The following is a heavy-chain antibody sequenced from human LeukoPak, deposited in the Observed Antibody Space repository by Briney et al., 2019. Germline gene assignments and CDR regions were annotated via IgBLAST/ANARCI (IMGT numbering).Heavy chain of an antibody. D-gene: IGHD3-22*01. CDR3: ARDQNYYDSSGYFGIDY. V-gene: IGHV1-2*02. J-gene: IGHJ4*02. Sequence: ALVKVSCKASGYTFTGYYMHWVRQAPGQGLEWMGWINPNNGGTNYAQNFQDRVTMTRDTSINTAYMELSRLRSDDTAVYYCARDQNYYDSSGYFGIDYWGQGTLVTVSS. CDR1: GYTFTGYY. CDR2: INPNNGGT.